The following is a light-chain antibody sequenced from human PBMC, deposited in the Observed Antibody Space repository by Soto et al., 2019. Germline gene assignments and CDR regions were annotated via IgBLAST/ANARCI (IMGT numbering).Light chain of an antibody. Sequence: QSVLTQPPSASGTPGQRVTIYCSGSSSNIGSNYVYWYQQIPGAAPKLLIYRDSQRPSGVPDRFSGSKSGTSASLAISGLRSEDEADYYCAAWDDNVNGVFGTGTKLTVL. J-gene: IGLJ1*01. CDR3: AAWDDNVNGV. CDR2: RDS. V-gene: IGLV1-47*01. CDR1: SSNIGSNY.